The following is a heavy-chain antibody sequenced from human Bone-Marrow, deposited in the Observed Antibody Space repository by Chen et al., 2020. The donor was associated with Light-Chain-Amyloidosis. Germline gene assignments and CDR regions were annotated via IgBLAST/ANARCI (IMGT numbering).Heavy chain of an antibody. D-gene: IGHD5-18*01. Sequence: VRLVESGGGVVQPGGSLRLYCAASGFVFTTYGFQWVRQAPGKGLEWVAFIRFDGIDKYYVDSVKGRFTISRDDSKNTVYLQMSRLRVEDTAMYYCAQLYSYGRPFNHWGQGTLVSVSS. J-gene: IGHJ4*02. V-gene: IGHV3-30*02. CDR3: AQLYSYGRPFNH. CDR2: IRFDGIDK. CDR1: GFVFTTYG.